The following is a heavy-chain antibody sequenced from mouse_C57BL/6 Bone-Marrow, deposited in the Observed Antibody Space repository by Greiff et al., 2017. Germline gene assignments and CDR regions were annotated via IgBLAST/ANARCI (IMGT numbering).Heavy chain of an antibody. J-gene: IGHJ3*01. Sequence: VQGVESGAELMKPGASVKISCKATGYTFSSYWIEWVKQRPGHGLEWIGEILPGSGITNYNEKFKGKATFTADTSSNTAYMQLSSLTSEDSAVYYCARQAIYYGSGGFAYWGQGTLVTVSA. CDR1: GYTFSSYW. CDR3: ARQAIYYGSGGFAY. V-gene: IGHV1-9*01. D-gene: IGHD2-2*01. CDR2: ILPGSGIT.